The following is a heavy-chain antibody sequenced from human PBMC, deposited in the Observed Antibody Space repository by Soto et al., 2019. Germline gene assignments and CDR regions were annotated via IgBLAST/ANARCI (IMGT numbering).Heavy chain of an antibody. V-gene: IGHV3-48*03. CDR3: ARDRGNYYYYYGMDV. CDR2: ISSSGSTI. J-gene: IGHJ6*02. CDR1: GFTFSSYE. D-gene: IGHD3-10*01. Sequence: PGGSLRLSCAASGFTFSSYEMNWVRQAPGKGLEWVSYISSSGSTIYYADSVKGRFTISRDNAKNSLYLQMNSLRAEDTAVYYCARDRGNYYYYYGMDVWGQGTTVTVSS.